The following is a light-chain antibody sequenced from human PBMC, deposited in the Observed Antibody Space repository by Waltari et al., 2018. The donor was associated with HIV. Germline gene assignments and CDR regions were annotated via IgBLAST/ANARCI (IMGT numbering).Light chain of an antibody. Sequence: EIVLTQSPGTLSLSPGETATLSCSASQSVSRSYLAWYQQKPGQAPRLLIYGASSRATGIPDRFSGSGSGTDFTLTISRLEPEDFAVYYCQQYGSSPFTFGPGTKVDIK. J-gene: IGKJ3*01. V-gene: IGKV3-20*01. CDR3: QQYGSSPFT. CDR2: GAS. CDR1: QSVSRSY.